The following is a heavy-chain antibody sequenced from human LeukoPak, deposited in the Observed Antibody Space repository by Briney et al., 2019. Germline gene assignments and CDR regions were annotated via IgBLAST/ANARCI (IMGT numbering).Heavy chain of an antibody. CDR2: INPSGGGT. CDR1: GYTFTSYY. Sequence: ASVKVSCKASGYTFTSYYMHWVRQAPGQGLEWMGIINPSGGGTSYAPKFQGRVTMTRDTSTSTVYMEKSSLRSEDTAIYYSARGGKSNYGMDVWGQGTTVTVSS. D-gene: IGHD4-23*01. J-gene: IGHJ6*02. V-gene: IGHV1-46*01. CDR3: ARGGKSNYGMDV.